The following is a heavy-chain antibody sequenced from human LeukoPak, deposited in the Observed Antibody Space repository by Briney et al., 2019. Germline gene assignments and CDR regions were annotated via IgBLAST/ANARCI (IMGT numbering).Heavy chain of an antibody. Sequence: PGGSLRLSCAASGFTFSNYGMHWDRQAPGKGLEWVAIIWYDESNKNYADSVKSRFTISRDNSKNMLYLQMNSLRAEDTAVYYCVKDGTLTTTDFQHWGQGTLVTVSS. CDR3: VKDGTLTTTDFQH. CDR2: IWYDESNK. D-gene: IGHD4-11*01. V-gene: IGHV3-33*06. J-gene: IGHJ1*01. CDR1: GFTFSNYG.